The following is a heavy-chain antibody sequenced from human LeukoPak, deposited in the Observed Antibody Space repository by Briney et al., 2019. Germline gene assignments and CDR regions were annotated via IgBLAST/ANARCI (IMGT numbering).Heavy chain of an antibody. D-gene: IGHD3-9*01. CDR3: ARSDYDILTGYYYSDY. J-gene: IGHJ4*02. CDR2: MNPNSGNT. Sequence: ASVKVSCKASGYTFTSYDINWVRQATGQGLEWMGWMNPNSGNTGYAQKFQGRVTITRNTSISTAYMELSSLRSEDTAVYYCARSDYDILTGYYYSDYWGQGTLVTVSS. CDR1: GYTFTSYD. V-gene: IGHV1-8*03.